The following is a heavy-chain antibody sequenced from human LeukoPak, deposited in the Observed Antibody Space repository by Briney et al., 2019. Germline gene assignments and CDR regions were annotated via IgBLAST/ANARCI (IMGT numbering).Heavy chain of an antibody. V-gene: IGHV4-39*07. CDR2: IYYSGST. CDR1: GGSISSSSYY. J-gene: IGHJ4*02. CDR3: AREVVVALVPRIIMG. D-gene: IGHD3-22*01. Sequence: SETLSLTCTVSGGSISSSSYYWGWIRQPPGKGLEWIGSIYYSGSTYYNPSLKSRVTISVDTSKNQFSLKLSSVTAADTAAYYCAREVVVALVPRIIMGWGQGTLVTVSS.